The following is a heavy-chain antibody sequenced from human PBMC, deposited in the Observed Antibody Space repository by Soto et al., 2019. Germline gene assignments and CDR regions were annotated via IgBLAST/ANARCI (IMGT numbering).Heavy chain of an antibody. CDR3: SFGTLPSYFAS. V-gene: IGHV3-33*01. J-gene: IGHJ4*02. Sequence: QVQLVESGGGVVQPGRSLRLSCAASGFTFSGFGMHWVRQAPGKGLEWVAIIWYDGSDKYYADSVKGRFTISRDNSKNTLYFQMTTLRAEAGALYLCSFGTLPSYFASGARGPPSPVS. D-gene: IGHD1-1*01. CDR2: IWYDGSDK. CDR1: GFTFSGFG.